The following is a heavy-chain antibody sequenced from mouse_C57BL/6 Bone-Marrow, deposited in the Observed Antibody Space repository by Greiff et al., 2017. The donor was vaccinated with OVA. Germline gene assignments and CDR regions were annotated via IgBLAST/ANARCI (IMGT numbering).Heavy chain of an antibody. D-gene: IGHD5-1*01. J-gene: IGHJ4*01. CDR1: GFTFSDYY. CDR2: ISNGGGST. Sequence: EVKLVESGGGLVQPGGSLKLSCAASGFTFSDYYMYWVRQTPEKSLEWVAYISNGGGSTYYPDTVKGRFTISRDNAKNTLYLHMSRLKSEDTDMYECARRGVLDYAMDYWGQGTSVTVSS. CDR3: ARRGVLDYAMDY. V-gene: IGHV5-12*01.